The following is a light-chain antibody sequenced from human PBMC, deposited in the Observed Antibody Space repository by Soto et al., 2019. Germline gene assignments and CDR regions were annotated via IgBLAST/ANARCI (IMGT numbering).Light chain of an antibody. J-gene: IGKJ4*01. CDR2: GAS. V-gene: IGKV3-15*01. Sequence: EIVLTQSPGTLSLSPGERSTLSFSASQSVSSDLAWYQQKPGQAPRLLIYGASTRATGIPARFSGSGSGTEFTLTISSLQSEDFAVYYCQQYNNWALVIFGGGTKVDIK. CDR1: QSVSSD. CDR3: QQYNNWALVI.